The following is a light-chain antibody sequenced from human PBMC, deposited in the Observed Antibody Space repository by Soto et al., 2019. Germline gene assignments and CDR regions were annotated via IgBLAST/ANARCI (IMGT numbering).Light chain of an antibody. CDR2: AAS. V-gene: IGKV3-20*01. CDR1: QSVSVNS. Sequence: GALSLSKGERATLSCRASQSVSVNSLAWYQQKGGQAPRLLIYAASTRATGVPDRFSGTGSGTDFALTISRLETDDSTVYYCPLSGFSPFPFCPVAKVAIK. J-gene: IGKJ3*01. CDR3: PLSGFSPFP.